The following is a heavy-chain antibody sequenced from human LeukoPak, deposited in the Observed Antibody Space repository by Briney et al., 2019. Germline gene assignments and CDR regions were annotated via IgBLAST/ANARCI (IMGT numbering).Heavy chain of an antibody. Sequence: KPSETQSLTCTVSGYSISSGYYWGWIRQPPGKGLEWIGSIYHSGSTNYNPSLKSRVTISVDTSKNQFSLKLSSVTAADTAVYYCARDDLVVPAANPDDYWGQGTLVTVSS. CDR3: ARDDLVVPAANPDDY. CDR2: IYHSGST. D-gene: IGHD2-2*01. CDR1: GYSISSGYY. J-gene: IGHJ4*02. V-gene: IGHV4-38-2*02.